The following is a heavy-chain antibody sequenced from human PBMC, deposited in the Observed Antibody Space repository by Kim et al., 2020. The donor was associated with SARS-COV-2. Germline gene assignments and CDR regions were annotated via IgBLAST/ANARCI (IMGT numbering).Heavy chain of an antibody. CDR1: GGSISSYY. CDR2: IYYSGST. D-gene: IGHD3-3*01. V-gene: IGHV4-59*01. Sequence: SETLSLTCTVSGGSISSYYWSWIRQPPGKGLEWIGYIYYSGSTNYNPSLKSRVTISVDTSKNQFSLKLSSVTAADTAVYYCARGGQFWSGYYSYYYYGMDVWGQGTTVTVSS. J-gene: IGHJ6*02. CDR3: ARGGQFWSGYYSYYYYGMDV.